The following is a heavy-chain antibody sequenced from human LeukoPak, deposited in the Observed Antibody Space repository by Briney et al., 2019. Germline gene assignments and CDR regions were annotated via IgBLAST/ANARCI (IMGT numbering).Heavy chain of an antibody. D-gene: IGHD4/OR15-4a*01. Sequence: GGSLRLSCTASGFIFSNYWMHWVRHAPGKGLVWVSRINADGTTIYAESVKGRFTISRDNAKNTLYLQMNSLRAEDTAVYYCAKCCPMDVWGQGTTVTVSS. CDR1: GFIFSNYW. CDR3: AKCCPMDV. V-gene: IGHV3-74*01. J-gene: IGHJ6*02. CDR2: INADGTT.